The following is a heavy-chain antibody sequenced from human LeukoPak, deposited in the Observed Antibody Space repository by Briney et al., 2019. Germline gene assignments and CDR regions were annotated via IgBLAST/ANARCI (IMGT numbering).Heavy chain of an antibody. V-gene: IGHV4-59*01. CDR1: GGSISSYY. Sequence: SETLPLTCTVSGGSISSYYWSWIRQPPGKGLEWIGYIYYSGSTNYNPSLKSRVTISVDTSKNQFSLKLSSVTAADTAVYYCARYCSGGSCYSDDAFDIWGQGTMVTVSS. CDR2: IYYSGST. D-gene: IGHD2-15*01. J-gene: IGHJ3*02. CDR3: ARYCSGGSCYSDDAFDI.